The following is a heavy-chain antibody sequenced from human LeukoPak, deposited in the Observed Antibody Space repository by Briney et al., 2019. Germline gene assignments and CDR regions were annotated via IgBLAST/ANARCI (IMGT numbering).Heavy chain of an antibody. CDR3: AIAGGGSDAFDI. CDR1: GYTFTSYG. CDR2: ISAYNGNT. Sequence: GASVKVSCKASGYTFTSYGISWVRQAPGQGLEWMGWISAYNGNTKYTQNLQGRVTMTRDTSISTAYMELSRLRSDDTALYYCAIAGGGSDAFDIWGHGTMVTVSS. D-gene: IGHD2-15*01. V-gene: IGHV1-18*01. J-gene: IGHJ3*02.